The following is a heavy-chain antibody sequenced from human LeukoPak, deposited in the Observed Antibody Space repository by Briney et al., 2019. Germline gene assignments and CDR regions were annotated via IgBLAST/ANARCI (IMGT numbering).Heavy chain of an antibody. CDR1: GFTVSNYA. V-gene: IGHV3-23*01. CDR2: ISSGGST. D-gene: IGHD2/OR15-2a*01. J-gene: IGHJ4*02. CDR3: AKYTSTWDEDH. Sequence: GGSLRLSCTASGFTVSNYAMTWVRQAPGKALEWVSAISSGGSTYYADSVKGRFTISRDNSENTLYLQLNSLRAEDTAIYYCAKYTSTWDEDHWGQGILVTVSS.